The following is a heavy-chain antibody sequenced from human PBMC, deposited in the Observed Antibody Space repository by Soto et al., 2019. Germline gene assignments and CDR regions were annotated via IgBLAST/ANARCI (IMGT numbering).Heavy chain of an antibody. V-gene: IGHV1-69*13. J-gene: IGHJ6*02. Sequence: SVKVSCKASGGTFSSYAISWVRQAPGQGLEWMGGIIPIFGTANYAQKFQGRVTITADESTSTAYMGLSSLRSEDTSFYYCAHNTGTRNYYYYGMDVWGQGTTVTVSS. D-gene: IGHD4-17*01. CDR3: AHNTGTRNYYYYGMDV. CDR1: GGTFSSYA. CDR2: IIPIFGTA.